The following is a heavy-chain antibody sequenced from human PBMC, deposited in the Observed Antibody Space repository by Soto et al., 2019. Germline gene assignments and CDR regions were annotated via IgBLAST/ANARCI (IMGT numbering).Heavy chain of an antibody. CDR3: AKVMVKNWFDP. V-gene: IGHV3-23*01. CDR1: GFTFSSYA. J-gene: IGHJ5*02. D-gene: IGHD5-18*01. CDR2: ISGSGGST. Sequence: GGSLRLSCAASGFTFSSYAMSWVRQAPGKGLEWVSAISGSGGSTYYTDSVKGRFTISRDNSKNTLYLQMSSLRAEDTAVYYCAKVMVKNWFDPWGQGAVVTVSS.